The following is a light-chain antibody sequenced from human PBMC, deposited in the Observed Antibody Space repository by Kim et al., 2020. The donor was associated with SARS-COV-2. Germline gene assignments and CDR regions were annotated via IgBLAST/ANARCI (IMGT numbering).Light chain of an antibody. CDR2: GAS. CDR3: QQYDNWPET. Sequence: ETVMTQSPTTLSVSQGETATLSCRASQSVATNLAWYQHKPGQPPSLLIYGASTRATGVPARFSGSGSGSEFTLTISSLQSEDFADYYCQQYDNWPETFGPGTKVDIK. CDR1: QSVATN. V-gene: IGKV3-15*01. J-gene: IGKJ3*01.